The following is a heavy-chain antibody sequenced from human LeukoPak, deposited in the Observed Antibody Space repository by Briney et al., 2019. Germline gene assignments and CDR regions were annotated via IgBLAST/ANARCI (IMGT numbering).Heavy chain of an antibody. CDR3: ARVLAEYLQIFAFDI. Sequence: SETLSLTCTVSGGSISSSSYYWGWIRQPPGKGLEWLGTIYYSGSTYYNPSLKSRVTISVDTSKNQFSLKLSSVTAADTAVYYCARVLAEYLQIFAFDIWGQGTMVTVSS. J-gene: IGHJ3*02. V-gene: IGHV4-39*01. CDR2: IYYSGST. D-gene: IGHD2-15*01. CDR1: GGSISSSSYY.